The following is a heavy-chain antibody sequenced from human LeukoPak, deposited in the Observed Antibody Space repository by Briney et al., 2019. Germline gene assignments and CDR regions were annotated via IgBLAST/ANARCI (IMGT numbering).Heavy chain of an antibody. CDR3: AKGHDAFDI. CDR1: KFTFSSYW. V-gene: IGHV3-23*01. Sequence: GGSLRLSCAASKFTFSSYWMHWVRQAPGKGLEWVSAISGSGGSTYYADSVKGRFTISRDNSKNTLYLQMNSLRAEDTAVYYCAKGHDAFDIWGQGTMVTVSS. CDR2: ISGSGGST. J-gene: IGHJ3*02.